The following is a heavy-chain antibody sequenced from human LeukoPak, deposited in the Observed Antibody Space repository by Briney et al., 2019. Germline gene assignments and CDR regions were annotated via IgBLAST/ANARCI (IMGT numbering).Heavy chain of an antibody. D-gene: IGHD6-19*01. CDR1: GFTFSSYG. CDR2: ISYDGSNK. Sequence: GGSLRLSCAASGFTFSSYGMHWVRQAPGKGLEWVAVISYDGSNKYYADSVKGRFTISRDNSKNTLYLQMNSLRAEDTAVYYCAKDRGAVAGRHYYYGMDVWGQGTTVTVSS. J-gene: IGHJ6*02. CDR3: AKDRGAVAGRHYYYGMDV. V-gene: IGHV3-30*18.